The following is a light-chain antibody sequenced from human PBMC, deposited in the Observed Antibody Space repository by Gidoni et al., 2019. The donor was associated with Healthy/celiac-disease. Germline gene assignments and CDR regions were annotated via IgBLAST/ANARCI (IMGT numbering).Light chain of an antibody. J-gene: IGKJ2*01. Sequence: DIQLTQSPSSLSASVGDRVTITCRASQSISSYLNWYHQKPGKAPKLLIYAASSLQSGVPSRFSGSGSGTDFTLTISSLQPEDFATYYCQHSYSTPYTFXQXTKLEIK. V-gene: IGKV1-39*01. CDR1: QSISSY. CDR2: AAS. CDR3: QHSYSTPYT.